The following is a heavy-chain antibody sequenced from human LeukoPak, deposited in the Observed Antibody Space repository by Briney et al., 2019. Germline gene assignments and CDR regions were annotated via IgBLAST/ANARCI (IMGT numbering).Heavy chain of an antibody. CDR2: ISGSGGST. J-gene: IGHJ4*02. V-gene: IGHV3-23*01. CDR3: ARVQRVGTLDY. CDR1: GFTFSSYG. D-gene: IGHD4-23*01. Sequence: GGSLRLSCAASGFTFSSYGMSWVRQAPGKGLEWVSAISGSGGSTYYADSVKGRFTISRDNSKNTLYLQMNSLRAEDTAVYYCARVQRVGTLDYWGQGTLVTVSS.